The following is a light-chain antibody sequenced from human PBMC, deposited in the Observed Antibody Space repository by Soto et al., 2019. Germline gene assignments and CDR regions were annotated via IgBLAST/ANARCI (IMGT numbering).Light chain of an antibody. CDR2: EVS. Sequence: QSALTQPPSASGSPGQSVTISCTGTSSDVGGYNYVSWYQQHPGKAPKLMIYEVSKRPSGVPDRFSGSKSSNTASLTDSGLQAEDEADYYCSSYAGSNNFGVFGTGTKLTVL. V-gene: IGLV2-8*01. CDR1: SSDVGGYNY. J-gene: IGLJ1*01. CDR3: SSYAGSNNFGV.